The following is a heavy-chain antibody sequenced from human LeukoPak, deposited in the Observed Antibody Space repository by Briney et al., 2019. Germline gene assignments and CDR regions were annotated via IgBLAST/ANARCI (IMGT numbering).Heavy chain of an antibody. CDR1: FPVTNGFH. J-gene: IGHJ4*02. CDR3: AKGIPFDF. Sequence: SETLSLTCSVSFPVTNGFHWAWIRQPPGKGLEFMGYVHHTGTTYYNPSLNSRVTISVDTSKYQFSLRLTSVTAADTAVYFCAKGIPFDFWGRGRLATVSS. V-gene: IGHV4-38-2*02. D-gene: IGHD2-2*02. CDR2: VHHTGTT.